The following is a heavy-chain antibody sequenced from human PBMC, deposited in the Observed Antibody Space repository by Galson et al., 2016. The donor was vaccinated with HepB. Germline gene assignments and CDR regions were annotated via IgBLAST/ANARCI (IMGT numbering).Heavy chain of an antibody. J-gene: IGHJ4*02. V-gene: IGHV3-66*01. CDR3: ARASPLPAAFDY. Sequence: SLRLSCAASGFTVSTNYMSWVRQAPGKGLEWVSVIYSDDSTYYADSVKGRFTISRDNSKNTVYFQLNSLRVDDTAVYYCARASPLPAAFDYWGQGTLVTVTS. D-gene: IGHD2-2*01. CDR2: IYSDDST. CDR1: GFTVSTNY.